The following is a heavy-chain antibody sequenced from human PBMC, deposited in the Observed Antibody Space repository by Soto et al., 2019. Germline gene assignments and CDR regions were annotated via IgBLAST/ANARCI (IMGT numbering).Heavy chain of an antibody. CDR1: GDTFNFYS. CDR2: VNPILSMS. J-gene: IGHJ4*02. CDR3: ASNYGSGYRAFAS. Sequence: QVQLVQSGAEVKSAGSSVKVSCKASGDTFNFYSINWVRQAPGLGLEWVGRVNPILSMSNYAQRFQGRVTVIADKSTGTAYMAPRSLRSEDTGIYYCASNYGSGYRAFASWGPGALVTVSS. V-gene: IGHV1-69*02. D-gene: IGHD3-10*01.